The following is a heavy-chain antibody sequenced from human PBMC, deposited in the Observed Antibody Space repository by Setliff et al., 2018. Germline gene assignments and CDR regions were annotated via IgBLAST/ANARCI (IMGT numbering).Heavy chain of an antibody. CDR2: ISASGGST. Sequence: GGSLRLSCAVSGFTFDSYAMSWVRQAPGKGLEWVSGISASGGSTFFTDSVKGRFTISRDNAKNSLYLQMNSLRAEDTAVYYCARDAAPTYYYGSGSYPSYYYYGMDVWGQGTTVTVSS. CDR3: ARDAAPTYYYGSGSYPSYYYYGMDV. D-gene: IGHD3-10*01. V-gene: IGHV3-23*01. CDR1: GFTFDSYA. J-gene: IGHJ6*02.